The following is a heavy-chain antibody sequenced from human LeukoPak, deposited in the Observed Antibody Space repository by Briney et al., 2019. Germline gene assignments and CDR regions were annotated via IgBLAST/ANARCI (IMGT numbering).Heavy chain of an antibody. Sequence: SETLSLTCTVSGGSISSYYWSWIRQPAGKGLEWIGRIYTSGSTNCNPSLKSRVTISVDKSKNQFSLKLSSVTAADTAVYYCARDSLSGSNTFIDYWGQGTLVTVAS. V-gene: IGHV4-4*07. D-gene: IGHD1-26*01. CDR3: ARDSLSGSNTFIDY. J-gene: IGHJ4*02. CDR1: GGSISSYY. CDR2: IYTSGST.